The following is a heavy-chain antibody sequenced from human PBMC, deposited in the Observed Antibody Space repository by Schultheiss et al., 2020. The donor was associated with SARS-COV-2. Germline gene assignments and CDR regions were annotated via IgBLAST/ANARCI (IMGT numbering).Heavy chain of an antibody. Sequence: SQTLSLTCTVSGGSISSGGYYWSWIRQHPGKGLEWIGYIYYSGSTYYNPSLKSRVTISVDTSKNQFSLKLSSVTAADTAVYYCASPRLDGTFPAGVVYWGQGTLVTVSS. CDR3: ASPRLDGTFPAGVVY. D-gene: IGHD2-8*02. J-gene: IGHJ4*02. V-gene: IGHV4-31*03. CDR2: IYYSGST. CDR1: GGSISSGGYY.